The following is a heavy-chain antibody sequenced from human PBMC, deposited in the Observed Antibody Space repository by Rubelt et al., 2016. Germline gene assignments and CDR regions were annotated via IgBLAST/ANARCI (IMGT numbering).Heavy chain of an antibody. J-gene: IGHJ4*02. CDR2: INHSGST. CDR1: GGSFSAYY. D-gene: IGHD2-21*02. V-gene: IGHV4-34*01. CDR3: ALTTIIPGMDV. Sequence: QVQLQQWGAGLLKPSETLSLTCVVSGGSFSAYYWSWIRQPPGKGLEWIGEINHSGSTTYNPSPKSRVTISVDTSKNQFSRKLSSVTAADTAVYYWALTTIIPGMDVWGQGTLVTVSS.